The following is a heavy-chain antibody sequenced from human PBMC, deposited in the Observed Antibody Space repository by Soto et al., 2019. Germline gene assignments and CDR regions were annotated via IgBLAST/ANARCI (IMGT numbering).Heavy chain of an antibody. D-gene: IGHD3-9*01. J-gene: IGHJ6*03. CDR3: ARHLTATPYYYHMDV. Sequence: QLQLQESGPGLVKPSETLSITCTVSGDSISSSRSYWGWIRQPPGKGLEWIGTIYYSGTPYYNSSLKSRVTMSVDTSKNQLSLKLTSVTAADTAVYYCARHLTATPYYYHMDVWGKGTTVTVSS. CDR2: IYYSGTP. V-gene: IGHV4-39*01. CDR1: GDSISSSRSY.